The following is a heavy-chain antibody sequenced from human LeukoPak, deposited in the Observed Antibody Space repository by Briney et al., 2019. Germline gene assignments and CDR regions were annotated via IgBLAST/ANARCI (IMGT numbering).Heavy chain of an antibody. CDR3: AHKRAATYGSGSYSLSWFDP. D-gene: IGHD3-10*01. CDR1: GFSLDTSGEG. J-gene: IGHJ5*02. Sequence: SGPALVKPTQTLTLTCTFSGFSLDTSGEGVAWIRQAPGKALEWLAVIYWDDGKRFSPSLKRRLTITKDTSKNQVVLTVVNMDPVDTATYFCAHKRAATYGSGSYSLSWFDPWGQGIVVTVSS. CDR2: IYWDDGK. V-gene: IGHV2-5*02.